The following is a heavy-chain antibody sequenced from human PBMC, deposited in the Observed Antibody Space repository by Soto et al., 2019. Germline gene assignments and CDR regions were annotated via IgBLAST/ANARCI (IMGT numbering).Heavy chain of an antibody. D-gene: IGHD6-13*01. CDR3: AKDGQQGPYDYGMDV. CDR1: GFTFDDYA. CDR2: ISWNSGSI. Sequence: EVQLVESGGGLVQPGRSLRLSCAASGFTFDDYAMHWVRQAPGKGLEWVSGISWNSGSIGYADSVKGRFTISRDNAKNSLYLKMNSLRAEDTALYYCAKDGQQGPYDYGMDVWGQGTTVTVSS. J-gene: IGHJ6*02. V-gene: IGHV3-9*01.